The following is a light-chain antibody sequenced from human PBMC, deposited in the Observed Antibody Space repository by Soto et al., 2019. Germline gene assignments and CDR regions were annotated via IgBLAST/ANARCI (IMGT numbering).Light chain of an antibody. CDR2: GAS. V-gene: IGKV3-20*01. Sequence: ENVLTQSPGTLSLSPGERATPSRRASQSVSSSYLAWYQQKPGQAPRLLIYGASSRATGIPDRFSGSGSGTDFTLTISRLEPEDFAVYYCQQYGSSPWTFGQGTKVDIK. CDR1: QSVSSSY. J-gene: IGKJ1*01. CDR3: QQYGSSPWT.